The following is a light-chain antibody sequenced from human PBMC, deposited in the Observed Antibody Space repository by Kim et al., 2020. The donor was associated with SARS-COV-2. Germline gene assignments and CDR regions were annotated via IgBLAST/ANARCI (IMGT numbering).Light chain of an antibody. CDR2: DVA. CDR3: SSFASSTTWV. CDR1: SSDIGTYNY. J-gene: IGLJ3*02. V-gene: IGLV2-14*04. Sequence: GQSITISCTGASSDIGTYNYVSWYQQHPGRAPNLMIYDVAKRPSGVSHRFSGSKSGNTASLTISGLQAEDEADYYCSSFASSTTWVFSGGTQLTVL.